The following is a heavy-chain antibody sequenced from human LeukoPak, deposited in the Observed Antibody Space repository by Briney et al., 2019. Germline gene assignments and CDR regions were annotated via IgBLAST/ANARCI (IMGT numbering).Heavy chain of an antibody. D-gene: IGHD2-2*01. J-gene: IGHJ4*02. CDR1: GYTFTSYA. CDR2: INAGNGNT. CDR3: ARYPYCSSSTSCSFDY. V-gene: IGHV1-3*01. Sequence: ASVKVSCKASGYTFTSYAMHWVRQAPGQRLEWMGWINAGNGNTKYSQKFQGRVTITRDTSASTAYMELSSLRSEDTAVYYCARYPYCSSSTSCSFDYWGQGTLVTVSS.